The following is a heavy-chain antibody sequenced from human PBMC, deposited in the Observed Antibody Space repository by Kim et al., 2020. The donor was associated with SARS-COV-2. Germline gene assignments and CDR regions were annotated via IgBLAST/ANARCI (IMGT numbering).Heavy chain of an antibody. CDR3: AREGPDNIVVVVAATRTDALDI. V-gene: IGHV1-2*02. CDR2: INPNSGGT. CDR1: GYTFTGYY. D-gene: IGHD2-15*01. Sequence: ASVKVSCKASGYTFTGYYMHWVRQAPGQGLEWMGWINPNSGGTNYAQKFQGRVTMTRDTSISTAYMELSRLRSDDTAVYYCAREGPDNIVVVVAATRTDALDIWGQGTMVTVSS. J-gene: IGHJ3*02.